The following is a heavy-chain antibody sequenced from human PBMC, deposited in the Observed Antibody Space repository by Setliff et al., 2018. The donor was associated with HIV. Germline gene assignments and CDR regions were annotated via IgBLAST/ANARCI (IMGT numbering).Heavy chain of an antibody. Sequence: SETLSLTCAVYGGSLSNYYWSWIRQTPGEGPEWIGEINHSEITKYNPSLESRVTISLDTSKNQFSLKPTSVTAADTSVYYCARKGVDLYFGVDAFDMWGRGTMVTVSS. V-gene: IGHV4-34*01. J-gene: IGHJ3*02. CDR3: ARKGVDLYFGVDAFDM. CDR2: INHSEIT. CDR1: GGSLSNYY. D-gene: IGHD3-10*01.